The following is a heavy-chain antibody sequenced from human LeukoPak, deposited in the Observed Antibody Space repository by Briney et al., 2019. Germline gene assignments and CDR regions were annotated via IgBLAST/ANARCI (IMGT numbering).Heavy chain of an antibody. Sequence: SETLSLXCTVSGGSISSSSYYWDWIRQPPGKGLEWIGSIYYSGSTYYNPSLKSRVTISVDTSKNQFSLKLSSATAADTAVYYCARHSSFYGSGKLYYFDYWGQGTLVTVSS. CDR1: GGSISSSSYY. D-gene: IGHD3-10*01. V-gene: IGHV4-39*01. CDR2: IYYSGST. CDR3: ARHSSFYGSGKLYYFDY. J-gene: IGHJ4*02.